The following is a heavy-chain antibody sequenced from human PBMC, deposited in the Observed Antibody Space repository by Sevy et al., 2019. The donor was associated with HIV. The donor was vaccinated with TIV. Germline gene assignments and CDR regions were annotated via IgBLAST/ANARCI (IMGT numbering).Heavy chain of an antibody. Sequence: SETLSLTCTVSGCSITSLYWNWIRQPPGKGLEWIANIYYNGHISYNPSLKSRVTLSLDTSKHQFYLRLGSVTAADTAMYYCAGENAWGRGYSWGQGTLVTVSS. J-gene: IGHJ4*02. V-gene: IGHV4-59*08. CDR1: GCSITSLY. CDR3: AGENAWGRGYS. CDR2: IYYNGHI. D-gene: IGHD1-26*01.